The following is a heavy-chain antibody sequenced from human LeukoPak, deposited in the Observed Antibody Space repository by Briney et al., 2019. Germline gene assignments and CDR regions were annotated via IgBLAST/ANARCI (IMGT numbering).Heavy chain of an antibody. Sequence: SETLSLTCAVYGGSFSGYYGSWIPQPPGKGLEWIGEINHSGSTNYNPSLKSRVTISVDTSKNQFSLKLSSVTAADTAVYYCARDGYSSSSFDYWGQGTLVTVSS. D-gene: IGHD6-13*01. CDR1: GGSFSGYY. V-gene: IGHV4-34*01. CDR2: INHSGST. CDR3: ARDGYSSSSFDY. J-gene: IGHJ4*02.